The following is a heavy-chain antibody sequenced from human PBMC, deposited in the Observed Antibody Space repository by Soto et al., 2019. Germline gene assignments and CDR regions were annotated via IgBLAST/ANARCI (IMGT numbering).Heavy chain of an antibody. CDR3: ARHPTVREYYFDY. CDR2: ISYSGST. J-gene: IGHJ4*02. D-gene: IGHD4-17*01. CDR1: GGSISSYY. V-gene: IGHV4-59*08. Sequence: SETLSLTCTVSGGSISSYYWSWIRQPPGKGLEWIGYISYSGSTKYNPSLKSRVTISVDTSKNQFSLKLSSVTAADTAVYYCARHPTVREYYFDYWGQGTMVTVSS.